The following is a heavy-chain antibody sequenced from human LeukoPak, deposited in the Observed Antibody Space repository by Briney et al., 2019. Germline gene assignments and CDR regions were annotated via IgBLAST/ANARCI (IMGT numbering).Heavy chain of an antibody. Sequence: ASVKVSCKASGYTFTSYYMHWVRQAPGQGLEWMGIINPSGGSTSYAQKFQGRVTMTRDTSTSTVYMELSSLRSEDTAVYYCARIASRYCSGGSCYQTASVWGQGTTVTVSS. CDR1: GYTFTSYY. CDR2: INPSGGST. CDR3: ARIASRYCSGGSCYQTASV. J-gene: IGHJ6*02. V-gene: IGHV1-46*01. D-gene: IGHD2-15*01.